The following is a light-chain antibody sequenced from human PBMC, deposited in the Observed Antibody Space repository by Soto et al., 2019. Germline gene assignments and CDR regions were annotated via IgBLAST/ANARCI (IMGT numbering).Light chain of an antibody. V-gene: IGKV1-33*01. Sequence: DVQMTQSPSSLSASIGDRVIITCQASQDIRKYLNWYQQKPGKAPDLLIHDASNLESGVPSRFSGSGSGTVFTFTISSLQPEDIARYYCQQYDKLVTFGQGTTV. CDR1: QDIRKY. CDR2: DAS. J-gene: IGKJ1*01. CDR3: QQYDKLVT.